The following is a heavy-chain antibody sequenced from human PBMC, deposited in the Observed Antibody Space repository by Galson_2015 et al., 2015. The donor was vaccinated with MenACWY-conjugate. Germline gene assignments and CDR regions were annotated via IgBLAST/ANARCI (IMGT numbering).Heavy chain of an antibody. Sequence: SLKLSFAASGFPFWGPSMHWVRPASGKGLGGGGRIKTKGNSYATSYAASVKGRFTISRDDSKNTAYLQMNSLKTEDTAVYYCTRGKEEWQEVVGDDGMDVWGQGTTVTVSS. CDR2: IKTKGNSYAT. CDR1: GFPFWGPS. D-gene: IGHD2-15*01. J-gene: IGHJ6*02. CDR3: TRGKEEWQEVVGDDGMDV. V-gene: IGHV3-73*01.